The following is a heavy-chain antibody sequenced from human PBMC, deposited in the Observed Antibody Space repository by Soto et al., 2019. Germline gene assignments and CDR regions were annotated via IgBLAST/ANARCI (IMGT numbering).Heavy chain of an antibody. CDR1: GFTFDNYE. J-gene: IGHJ4*02. V-gene: IGHV3-48*03. D-gene: IGHD1-26*01. Sequence: GGSLRLSCAASGFTFDNYEMNWVRQAPGKGLEWVSYISSVGSTRNYADSVKGRFTISRDNAKNSLYLQMSSLRAEDTAVYYCAKEATNINNFHYWGQGTLVTVS. CDR3: AKEATNINNFHY. CDR2: ISSVGSTR.